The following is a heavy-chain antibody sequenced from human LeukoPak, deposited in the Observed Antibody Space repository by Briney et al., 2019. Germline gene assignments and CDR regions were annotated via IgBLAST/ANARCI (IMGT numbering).Heavy chain of an antibody. CDR3: ARVRLADERAWAY. CDR2: ITPKSGDT. Sequence: ASVKVCCKASGYTFSDFYIHWVRQAPGQGLEYVGWITPKSGDTYSPQRFQGRVTMTRDASISTAYMELSSLRSDDTAVYFCARVRLADERAWAYWGQGTLVTVSS. CDR1: GYTFSDFY. D-gene: IGHD3-3*02. J-gene: IGHJ4*02. V-gene: IGHV1-2*02.